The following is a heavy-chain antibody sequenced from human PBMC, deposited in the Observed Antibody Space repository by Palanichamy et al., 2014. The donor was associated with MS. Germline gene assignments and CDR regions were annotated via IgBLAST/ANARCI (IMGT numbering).Heavy chain of an antibody. CDR1: WLHQQLL. V-gene: IGHV4-59*08. Sequence: QVQLQESGPGLVKPSETLSPHLHCLWWLHQQLLLELDPAVPGKGLEWIGYIYDSDDTDYSPSLKSRVTISVDMSKNQFSPHLSSAAAADTALYYCARQYLYYFDYWGQGTLVTVSS. D-gene: IGHD2-2*01. CDR3: ARQYLYYFDY. CDR2: IYDSDDT. J-gene: IGHJ4*02.